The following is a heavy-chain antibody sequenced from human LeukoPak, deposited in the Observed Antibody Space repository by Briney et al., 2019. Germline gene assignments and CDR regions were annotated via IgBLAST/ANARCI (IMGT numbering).Heavy chain of an antibody. D-gene: IGHD5-24*01. CDR3: ARGEALQPLDY. CDR2: INSDESST. CDR1: GFTFSSYW. J-gene: IGHJ4*02. V-gene: IGHV3-74*01. Sequence: GGSLRLSCAASGFTFSSYWMHWVRHAPGKGLVWVSRINSDESSTSYADSVKGRFTISRDNAKNTLYLQMNSLRAEDTAVYYCARGEALQPLDYWGQGTLVTVSS.